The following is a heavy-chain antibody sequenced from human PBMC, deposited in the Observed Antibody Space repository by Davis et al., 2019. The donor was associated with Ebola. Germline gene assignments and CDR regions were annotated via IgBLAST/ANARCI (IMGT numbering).Heavy chain of an antibody. V-gene: IGHV1-18*04. Sequence: ASVKVSCKTSGYTFTHYGITWVRQAPGQGLEWMGWINPHNGNTNYAQNVQGRVTMTTDTSTSTAYMEVGTLRSDDTAVYYCARAQFPTTSDHWGQGTLVTVSS. CDR2: INPHNGNT. CDR1: GYTFTHYG. J-gene: IGHJ4*02. CDR3: ARAQFPTTSDH. D-gene: IGHD1-1*01.